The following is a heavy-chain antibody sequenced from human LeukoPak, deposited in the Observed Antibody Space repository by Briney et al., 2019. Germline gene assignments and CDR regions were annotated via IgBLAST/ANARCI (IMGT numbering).Heavy chain of an antibody. CDR1: GFTFSGSA. V-gene: IGHV3-73*01. Sequence: GGSLRPSCAASGFTFSGSAMHWVRQASGKGLEWVGRIRSKANSYATAYAASVKGRFTISRDDSKNTAYLQMNSLKTEDTAVYYCTRPYDSSGYMWGQGTLVTVSS. J-gene: IGHJ4*02. D-gene: IGHD3-22*01. CDR2: IRSKANSYAT. CDR3: TRPYDSSGYM.